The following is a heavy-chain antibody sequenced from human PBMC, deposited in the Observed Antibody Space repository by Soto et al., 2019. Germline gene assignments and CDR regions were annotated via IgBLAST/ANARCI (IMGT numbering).Heavy chain of an antibody. J-gene: IGHJ5*02. Sequence: ASVKVSCKASGYTFTSYGISWVRQAPGQGLEWMGWISAYNGNTNYAQKLQGRATMTTDTSTSTAYMELRSLRSDDTAVYYCARDAYDSSGYPNTNWFDPWGQGTLVTVSS. D-gene: IGHD3-22*01. CDR1: GYTFTSYG. V-gene: IGHV1-18*01. CDR3: ARDAYDSSGYPNTNWFDP. CDR2: ISAYNGNT.